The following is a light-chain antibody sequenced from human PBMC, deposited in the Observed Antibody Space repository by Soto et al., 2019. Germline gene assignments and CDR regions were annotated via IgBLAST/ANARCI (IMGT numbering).Light chain of an antibody. CDR2: DAS. Sequence: DIQMTQSPSSVSASIGDRVTITCRASQDIYRLLAWYQQKPGKAPKLLIHDASNLQSGVPSRFSGSGSVTDFTLTISSLQPEDSATYYCLQAGAFPLTLGQGTNVEIK. J-gene: IGKJ1*01. V-gene: IGKV1-12*01. CDR3: LQAGAFPLT. CDR1: QDIYRL.